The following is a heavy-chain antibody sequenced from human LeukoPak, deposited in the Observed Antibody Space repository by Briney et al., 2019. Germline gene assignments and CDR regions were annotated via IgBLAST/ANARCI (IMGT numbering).Heavy chain of an antibody. V-gene: IGHV3-9*01. CDR2: ISWNSGSI. J-gene: IGHJ3*02. CDR3: ARAVAGTPNAFDI. CDR1: GFTFDDYA. D-gene: IGHD6-19*01. Sequence: GGSLRLSCAASGFTFDDYAMHWVRQAPGKGLEWVSGISWNSGSIGYADSVKGRFTISRDNAKNSLYLQMNSLRAEETALYYCARAVAGTPNAFDIWGQGTMVTVSS.